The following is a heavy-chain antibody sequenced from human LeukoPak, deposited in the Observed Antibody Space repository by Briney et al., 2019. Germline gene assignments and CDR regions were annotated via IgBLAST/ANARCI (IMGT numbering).Heavy chain of an antibody. Sequence: SVKVSCKASGGTFSSYAISWVRQAPGQGLEWMGRIIPILGIANYAQKFQGRVTMTRNTSISTAYMELSSLRSEDTAVYYCARKSGAAAEFDYWGQGTLVTVSS. D-gene: IGHD6-13*01. CDR2: IIPILGIA. CDR3: ARKSGAAAEFDY. V-gene: IGHV1-69*04. CDR1: GGTFSSYA. J-gene: IGHJ4*02.